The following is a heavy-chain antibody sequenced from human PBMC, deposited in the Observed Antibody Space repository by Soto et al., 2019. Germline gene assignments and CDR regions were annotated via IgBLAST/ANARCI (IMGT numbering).Heavy chain of an antibody. CDR1: GYTFTSYA. J-gene: IGHJ4*02. CDR2: INAGNGNT. V-gene: IGHV1-3*01. Sequence: GASVKVSCKASGYTFTSYAMHWVRQAPGQRLEWMGWINAGNGNTKYSQKFQGRVTMTRDTSTSTVYMDLSSLSSEDTAVYYCARASSGYYSYFDYWGQGTLVTVSS. D-gene: IGHD3-22*01. CDR3: ARASSGYYSYFDY.